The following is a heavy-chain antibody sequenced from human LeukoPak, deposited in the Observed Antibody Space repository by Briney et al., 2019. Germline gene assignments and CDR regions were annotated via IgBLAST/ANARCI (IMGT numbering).Heavy chain of an antibody. V-gene: IGHV1-18*01. D-gene: IGHD5-18*01. CDR3: VRVADTSMVTPGFYG. J-gene: IGHJ4*02. CDR1: GDTSNRST. CDR2: VSTSNGVP. Sequence: ASLKVSCKPSGDTSNRSTITCVRQAPGESVEWRLWVSTSNGVPNYAANFRGRVTMTTETVTTTAYMGIWPIRAGDTAMYFCVRVADTSMVTPGFYGWGQGTLVTASS.